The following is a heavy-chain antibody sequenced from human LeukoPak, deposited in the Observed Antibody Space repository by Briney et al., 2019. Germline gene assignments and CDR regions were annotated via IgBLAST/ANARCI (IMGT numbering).Heavy chain of an antibody. Sequence: GGSLRLSCAASGFTFSTYAMHWVRHAPGKGLEWVSFITGDGGGTYYADSVKGRFTISRDNSKNSLYLQMNSLRTEDTALYYCAKDREHTGYDSWGQGTLVTVSS. CDR1: GFTFSTYA. J-gene: IGHJ5*02. V-gene: IGHV3-43*02. CDR3: AKDREHTGYDS. CDR2: ITGDGGGT. D-gene: IGHD5-12*01.